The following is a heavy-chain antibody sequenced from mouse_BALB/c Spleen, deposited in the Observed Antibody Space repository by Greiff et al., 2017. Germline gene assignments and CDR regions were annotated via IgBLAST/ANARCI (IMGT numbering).Heavy chain of an antibody. D-gene: IGHD1-1*02. CDR1: GDSITSGY. CDR3: AREVGGYYAMDY. J-gene: IGHJ4*01. Sequence: EVQVVESGPSLVKPSQTLSLTCSVTGDSITSGYWNWIRKFPGNKLEYMGYISYSGSTYYNPSLKSRISITRDTSKNQYYLQLNSVTTEDTATYYCAREVGGYYAMDYWGQGTSVTVSS. CDR2: ISYSGST. V-gene: IGHV3-8*02.